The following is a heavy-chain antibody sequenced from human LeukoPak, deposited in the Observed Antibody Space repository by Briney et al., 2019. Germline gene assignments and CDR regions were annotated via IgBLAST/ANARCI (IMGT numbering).Heavy chain of an antibody. CDR1: GFTFSSYN. Sequence: KPGGSLRLSFAGSGFTFSSYNINWVRQAPGKGLEWVSYISSSSRTTYYADSVKGRFTISRDNAKNSLYLQMNSLRDEDTAVYYCAREKWGSFDYWGQGTLVTVSS. CDR2: ISSSSRTT. V-gene: IGHV3-48*02. D-gene: IGHD1-26*01. CDR3: AREKWGSFDY. J-gene: IGHJ4*02.